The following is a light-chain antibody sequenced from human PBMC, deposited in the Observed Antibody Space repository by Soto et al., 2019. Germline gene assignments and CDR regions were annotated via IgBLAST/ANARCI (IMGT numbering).Light chain of an antibody. Sequence: QSVLTQPPSVSGSPGQRVTISCTGRSSNIGAGYDVHWNQQLPGTSPTLLINGNNNLPSGVTDRFSGSKTGTSASLAITGLQAEDEADYYCQYYDSSLSGSVVFGGGTKVTVL. J-gene: IGLJ2*01. CDR1: SSNIGAGYD. CDR3: QYYDSSLSGSVV. V-gene: IGLV1-40*01. CDR2: GNN.